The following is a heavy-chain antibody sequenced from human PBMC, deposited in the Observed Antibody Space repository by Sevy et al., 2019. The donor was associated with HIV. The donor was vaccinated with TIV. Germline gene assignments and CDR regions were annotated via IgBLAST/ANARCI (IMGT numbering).Heavy chain of an antibody. CDR3: ATDPLITMLGRFDY. V-gene: IGHV1-24*01. CDR2: FDPEDGET. D-gene: IGHD3-10*02. J-gene: IGHJ4*02. CDR1: GYSLTELS. Sequence: ASVKVSCKVSGYSLTELSMHWVRQAPGKGLEWMGGFDPEDGETIYAQKFQGRVTMTEDTSTDTAYMELSSLRSEDTPVYYCATDPLITMLGRFDYWGQGTLVTVSS.